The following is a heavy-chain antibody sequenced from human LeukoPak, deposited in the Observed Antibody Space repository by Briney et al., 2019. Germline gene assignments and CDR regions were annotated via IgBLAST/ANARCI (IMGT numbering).Heavy chain of an antibody. J-gene: IGHJ6*03. CDR1: GFTFSTYS. CDR2: IDSGSDTI. CDR3: AKDSVYYSYYYMDV. Sequence: GGSLRLSCAASGFTFSTYSMNWVRQAPGKGLEWLSYIDSGSDTIYYADSVRGRFTISRDNAKNSLYLQMNSLRADDTALYYCAKDSVYYSYYYMDVWGKGTTVTVSS. V-gene: IGHV3-48*01.